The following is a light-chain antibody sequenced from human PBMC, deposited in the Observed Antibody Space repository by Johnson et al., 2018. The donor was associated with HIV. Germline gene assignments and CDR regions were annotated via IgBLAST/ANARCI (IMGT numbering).Light chain of an antibody. V-gene: IGLV1-51*02. CDR2: ENN. CDR3: GTWDTSLSAFV. J-gene: IGLJ1*01. Sequence: QSVLTQPPSVSAAPGQKVTISCSGSSSNIGNKYVSWYQQLPGTAPKLLIYENNKRPLGIPDRFSGSKSGTSATLGITGLQTGDEADFYCGTWDTSLSAFVFGTGTKVTVL. CDR1: SSNIGNKY.